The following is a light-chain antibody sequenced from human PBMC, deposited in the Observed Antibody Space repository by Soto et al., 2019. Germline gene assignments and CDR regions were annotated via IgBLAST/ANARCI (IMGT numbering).Light chain of an antibody. V-gene: IGLV2-14*01. J-gene: IGLJ3*02. CDR3: SSYNPSITHWV. CDR2: EVS. Sequence: QSALTQPASESGSTGQSITISCTGTSSDLGGYNYVSWYQQHPGKAPKLMIYEVSNRPSGVPNRFSGSKSGNTASLTITGLHAEDEADYYCSSYNPSITHWVFGGGTKLTVL. CDR1: SSDLGGYNY.